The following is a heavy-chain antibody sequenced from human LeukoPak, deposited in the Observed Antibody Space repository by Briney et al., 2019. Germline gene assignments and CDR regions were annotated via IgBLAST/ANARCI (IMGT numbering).Heavy chain of an antibody. Sequence: KPSETLSLTCTVSGASINSYYWSWIRQPPGKGLEWIGCIYDSGSTDYNPSLKSRVTISVDTSKNQFSLKLSSVTAADTAVYYCARDSRRLNWFDPWGQGTLVTVSS. CDR3: ARDSRRLNWFDP. V-gene: IGHV4-59*12. CDR1: GASINSYY. CDR2: IYDSGST. D-gene: IGHD6-13*01. J-gene: IGHJ5*02.